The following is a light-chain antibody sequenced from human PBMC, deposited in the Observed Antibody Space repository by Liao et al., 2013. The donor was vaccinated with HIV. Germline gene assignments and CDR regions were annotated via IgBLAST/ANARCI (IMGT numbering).Light chain of an antibody. CDR2: KDN. Sequence: SYELTQPPSLSLSPGQTARITCSGDALPKQYAYWYQQKPGRAPVLLIYKDNERPSGIAERVSGSSSGTTATLTISRVEAGDEADYYCQVWDSNRDLVLFGGGTKLAVL. V-gene: IGLV3-25*02. J-gene: IGLJ2*01. CDR3: QVWDSNRDLVL. CDR1: ALPKQY.